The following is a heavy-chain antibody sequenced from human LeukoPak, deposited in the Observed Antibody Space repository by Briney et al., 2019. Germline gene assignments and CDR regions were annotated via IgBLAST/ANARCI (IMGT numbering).Heavy chain of an antibody. CDR3: ARGGDILDY. CDR2: IFGADTT. V-gene: IGHV3-53*01. J-gene: IGHJ4*02. Sequence: GGSLRLSCAATDFIVSDSHMSWVRQAPGRGLEWVSVIFGADTTFYADSVKGRFTISRDNLQNTVNLQMNSLRDDDTAVYYCARGGDILDYWGQGTQVTVSS. D-gene: IGHD3-16*01. CDR1: DFIVSDSH.